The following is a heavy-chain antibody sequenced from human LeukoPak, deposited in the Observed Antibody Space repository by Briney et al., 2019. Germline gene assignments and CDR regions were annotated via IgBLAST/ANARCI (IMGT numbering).Heavy chain of an antibody. CDR1: GYTFTGYY. D-gene: IGHD3-3*01. V-gene: IGHV1-2*02. CDR3: ARVITIFGVDDDDAFDS. Sequence: ASVKVSCKASGYTFTGYYMHWVRQAPGQGLEWMGWINPNSGGTNYAQKFQGRVTMTRDTSISTAYMELSRLRSDGTAVYYCARVITIFGVDDDDAFDSGAKGQWSPSRQ. CDR2: INPNSGGT. J-gene: IGHJ3*02.